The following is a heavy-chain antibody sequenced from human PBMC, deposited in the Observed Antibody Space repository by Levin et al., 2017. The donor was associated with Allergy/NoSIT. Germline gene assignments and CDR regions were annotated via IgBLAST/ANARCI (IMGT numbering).Heavy chain of an antibody. CDR1: GFTFSDYY. CDR3: ASVGSGWPGWFDP. V-gene: IGHV3-11*03. J-gene: IGHJ5*02. D-gene: IGHD6-19*01. CDR2: ISGSSSYT. Sequence: KPSETLSLTCAASGFTFSDYYMSWIRQAPGKGLEWVSYISGSSSYTNYADSVKGRFTIFRDNAKNSLYLQMNSLRAEDTAVYYCASVGSGWPGWFDPWGQGTLVTVSS.